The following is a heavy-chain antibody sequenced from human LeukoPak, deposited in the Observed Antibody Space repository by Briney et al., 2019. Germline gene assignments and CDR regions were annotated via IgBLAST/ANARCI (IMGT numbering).Heavy chain of an antibody. J-gene: IGHJ3*01. Sequence: ASVKVSCKASGYTFTGYYMHWVRQAPGQGLEWMGWINPDSGGTNYAQRFQGSITMTRDTSISTAYMELSRLRSDDTAVYYCATTRRYYYDSSGPDAFDLWGQGTMVTVSS. V-gene: IGHV1-2*02. D-gene: IGHD3-22*01. CDR1: GYTFTGYY. CDR2: INPDSGGT. CDR3: ATTRRYYYDSSGPDAFDL.